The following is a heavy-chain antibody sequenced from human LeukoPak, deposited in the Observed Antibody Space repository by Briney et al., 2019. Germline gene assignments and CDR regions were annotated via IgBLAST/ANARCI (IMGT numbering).Heavy chain of an antibody. J-gene: IGHJ4*02. D-gene: IGHD3-3*01. CDR3: EKDYDFWGGYSSPTRGYFDY. CDR1: GFTFSSSG. Sequence: AGGSLRLSCAVSGFTFSSSGMHWVRQAPGKGLEWVAFIRFDGSNKYYADSVKGRFTISRDNSKNTLYLQMNSLRAEDAAVYYCEKDYDFWGGYSSPTRGYFDYWGQGTLVTVSS. CDR2: IRFDGSNK. V-gene: IGHV3-30*02.